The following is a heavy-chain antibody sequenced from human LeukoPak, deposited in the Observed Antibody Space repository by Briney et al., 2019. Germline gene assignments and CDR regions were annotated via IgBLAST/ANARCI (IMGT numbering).Heavy chain of an antibody. CDR3: ARLRWPRGGRSSFDY. V-gene: IGHV4-39*01. Sequence: SETLSLTCTVSGGSISSSSYYWGWIRQPPGKGLEWIGSIFYSGSTYYNPSLQSRVTISVDTSKNQFSLKLSSVTAADTAVYYCARLRWPRGGRSSFDYWGQGALVTVSS. CDR2: IFYSGST. D-gene: IGHD3-10*01. J-gene: IGHJ4*02. CDR1: GGSISSSSYY.